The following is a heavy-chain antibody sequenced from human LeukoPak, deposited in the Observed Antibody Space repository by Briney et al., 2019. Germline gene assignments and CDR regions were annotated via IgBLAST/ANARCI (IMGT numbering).Heavy chain of an antibody. CDR3: ARPTSSSSGFWFDP. D-gene: IGHD6-13*01. J-gene: IGHJ5*02. Sequence: SETLSLTCTVSGGSISSYYWSWIRQPPGKGLEWIGYIYYSGSTNYNPSLKSRVTISVDTSKNQFSLKLSSVTAADTAVYYCARPTSSSSGFWFDPWGQGTLVTVSS. V-gene: IGHV4-59*08. CDR2: IYYSGST. CDR1: GGSISSYY.